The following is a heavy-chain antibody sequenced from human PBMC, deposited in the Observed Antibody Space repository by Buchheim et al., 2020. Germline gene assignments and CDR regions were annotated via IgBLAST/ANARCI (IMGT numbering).Heavy chain of an antibody. CDR2: IYRVGTT. D-gene: IGHD3-10*01. J-gene: IGHJ6*02. Sequence: EVQVGESGGDLVQPGGSLRLSCAASGFTVSSNYMNCVRQAPGKGREWVSIIYRVGTTYYADSVTGRFTISRDNSNNTPYLQMHSLRTEDTAVYYCAKAVLIADYYYGMDVWGPGTT. CDR3: AKAVLIADYYYGMDV. CDR1: GFTVSSNY. V-gene: IGHV3-66*02.